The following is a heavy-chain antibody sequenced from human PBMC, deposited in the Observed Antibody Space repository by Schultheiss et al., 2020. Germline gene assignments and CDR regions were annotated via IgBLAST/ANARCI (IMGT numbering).Heavy chain of an antibody. CDR2: ISSSGSTI. V-gene: IGHV3-48*04. D-gene: IGHD6-6*01. Sequence: GGSLRLSCAASGFTFSSYAMSWVRQAPGKGLEWVSYISSSGSTIYYADSVKGRFTISRDNAKNSLYLQMNSLRAEDTAVYYCARESIAARYYFDYWGQGTLVTVSS. CDR1: GFTFSSYA. CDR3: ARESIAARYYFDY. J-gene: IGHJ4*02.